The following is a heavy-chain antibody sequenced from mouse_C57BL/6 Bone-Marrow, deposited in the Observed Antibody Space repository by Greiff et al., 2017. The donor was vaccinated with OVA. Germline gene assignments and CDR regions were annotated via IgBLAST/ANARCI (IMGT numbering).Heavy chain of an antibody. V-gene: IGHV1-19*01. CDR3: ARTLYYPFAY. J-gene: IGHJ3*01. CDR2: INPYNGGT. CDR1: GYTFTDYY. Sequence: VQLQQSGPVLVKPGASVKMSCKASGYTFTDYYMNWVKQSHGKSLEWIGVINPYNGGTSYNQKFKGKATLTVDKSSSTAYMELNSLTSEDSAVYYCARTLYYPFAYWGQGTLVTVSA. D-gene: IGHD2-1*01.